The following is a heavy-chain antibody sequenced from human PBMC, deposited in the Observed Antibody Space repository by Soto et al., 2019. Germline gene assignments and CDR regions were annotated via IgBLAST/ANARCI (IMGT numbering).Heavy chain of an antibody. V-gene: IGHV3-74*03. CDR1: GFTFSAYW. CDR2: TNTDGTAT. CDR3: TRGHYYGMDV. Sequence: EVQLVESGGGLVQPGGSLRLSCAASGFTFSAYWMHWVRQAPGKGLVWVSRTNTDGTATTYADSVEGRFTISRDNAENMLYLQMNSLRAEDTAVYYCTRGHYYGMDVWGQGTTVTVSS. J-gene: IGHJ6*02.